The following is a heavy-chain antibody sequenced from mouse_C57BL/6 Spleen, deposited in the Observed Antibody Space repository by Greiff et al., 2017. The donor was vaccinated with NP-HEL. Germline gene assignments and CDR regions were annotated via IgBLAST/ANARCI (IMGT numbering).Heavy chain of an antibody. CDR3: TRWGVGSSGYGFAY. CDR1: GYTFTDYE. J-gene: IGHJ3*01. D-gene: IGHD3-2*02. Sequence: VQLQQSGAELVRPGASVTLSCKASGYTFTDYEMHWVKQTPVHGLEWIGALDPETGGTSYTQKFKGKAILTADKSSSTAYMELRSLTSEDSAVYYCTRWGVGSSGYGFAYWGQGTLVTVSA. V-gene: IGHV1-15*01. CDR2: LDPETGGT.